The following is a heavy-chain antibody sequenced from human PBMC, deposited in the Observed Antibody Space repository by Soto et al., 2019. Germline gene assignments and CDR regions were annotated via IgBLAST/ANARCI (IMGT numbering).Heavy chain of an antibody. V-gene: IGHV1-18*04. CDR3: ARGYFDY. J-gene: IGHJ4*02. CDR2: ISGYTGNT. CDR1: GYTFTSYG. Sequence: QVQLVQSGAEVKKPGASVKVSCKTSGYTFTSYGVSWVRQAPGQGLEWVGWISGYTGNTNYAQKLKGTVTMTTDPSTATAYMELRGLRSDDTAIYYCARGYFDYWGQGTLVTVSS.